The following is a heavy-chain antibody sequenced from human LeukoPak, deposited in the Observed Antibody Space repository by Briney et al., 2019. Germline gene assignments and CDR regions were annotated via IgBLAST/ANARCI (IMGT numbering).Heavy chain of an antibody. D-gene: IGHD4-23*01. CDR3: AKDLHGGTSLDY. V-gene: IGHV3-73*01. CDR2: IRSKANSYAT. CDR1: GFTFSGSA. J-gene: IGHJ4*02. Sequence: PGGSLRLSCAASGFTFSGSAMHWVRQASGKGLEWVGRIRSKANSYATAYAASVKGRFTISRDDSKNTLYLQMNSLRAEDTAVYYCAKDLHGGTSLDYWGQGTLVTVSS.